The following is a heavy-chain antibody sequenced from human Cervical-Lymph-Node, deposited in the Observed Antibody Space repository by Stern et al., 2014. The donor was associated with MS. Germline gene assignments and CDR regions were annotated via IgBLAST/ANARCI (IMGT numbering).Heavy chain of an antibody. CDR3: ARARSLYSSGWYLWY. V-gene: IGHV1-46*03. Sequence: QDQLVQSGAEVKKPGASVKVSCKASGYTFTSYYMHWVRQAPGQGLEWMGIINPSGGSTSYAQKFQGRVTMTRDTSTSTVYMELSSLRSEDTAVYYCARARSLYSSGWYLWYWGQGTLVTVSS. D-gene: IGHD6-19*01. CDR1: GYTFTSYY. CDR2: INPSGGST. J-gene: IGHJ4*02.